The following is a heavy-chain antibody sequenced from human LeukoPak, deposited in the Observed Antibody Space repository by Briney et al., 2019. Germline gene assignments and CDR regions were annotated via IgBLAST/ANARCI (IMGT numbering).Heavy chain of an antibody. V-gene: IGHV4-59*08. CDR1: GGSISSYY. CDR3: ARRLRAESDASPDNWIGP. CDR2: VFHTGSA. Sequence: SETLSLTCTVSGGSISSYYWSWIRQPPGKGLEWIGHVFHTGSARYNPSLTSRVTISVDTSNNQFSLTLHSVTAADTAIYYCARRLRAESDASPDNWIGPWGQGALVTVSS. J-gene: IGHJ5*02. D-gene: IGHD3-16*01.